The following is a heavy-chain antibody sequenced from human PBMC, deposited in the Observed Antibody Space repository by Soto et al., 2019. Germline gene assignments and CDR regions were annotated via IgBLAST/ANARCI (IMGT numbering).Heavy chain of an antibody. D-gene: IGHD3-22*01. CDR3: ARVRDYDSSGYHGPCYAY. CDR2: IYYSGST. V-gene: IGHV4-30-4*01. Sequence: SETRSLTCTVSGGSISSGNYYWSWIRQPPGKGLEWIGYIYYSGSTYYNPSLKSRVTISIDTSKYQFSLKLSSVTAADTAVYYCARVRDYDSSGYHGPCYAYWGQRTLVTGSS. J-gene: IGHJ4*02. CDR1: GGSISSGNYY.